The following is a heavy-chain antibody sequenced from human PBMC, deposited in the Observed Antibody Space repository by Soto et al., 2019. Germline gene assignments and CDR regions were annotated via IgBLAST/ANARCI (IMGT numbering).Heavy chain of an antibody. Sequence: ALVQVSCKESGGTFSNPALSWARQAPGHGPEWMGGILPLYGTTTYAQKFQRRVKVTADESMTTAYMSVRSLRSAATAVYTCARGPERSGVYLFDYWVHGTQVNVPS. V-gene: IGHV1-69*13. D-gene: IGHD2-15*01. CDR2: ILPLYGTT. CDR1: GGTFSNPA. CDR3: ARGPERSGVYLFDY. J-gene: IGHJ4*01.